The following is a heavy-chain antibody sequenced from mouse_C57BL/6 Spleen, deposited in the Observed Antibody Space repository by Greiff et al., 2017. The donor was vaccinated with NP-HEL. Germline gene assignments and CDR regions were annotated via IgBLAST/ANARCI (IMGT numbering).Heavy chain of an antibody. V-gene: IGHV7-3*01. J-gene: IGHJ4*01. CDR1: GFTFTDYY. CDR3: ARYRHGGYAMDY. Sequence: EVQGVESGGGLVQPGGSLSLSCAASGFTFTDYYMSWVRQPPGTALEWLGFIRNKANGYTTEYSASVKGRFTISRDNSQSILYLQMNALRAEDSATYYCARYRHGGYAMDYWGQGTSVTVSS. CDR2: IRNKANGYTT.